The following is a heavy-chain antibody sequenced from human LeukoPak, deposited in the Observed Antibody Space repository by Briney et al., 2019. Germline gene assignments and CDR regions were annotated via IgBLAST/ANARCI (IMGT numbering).Heavy chain of an antibody. V-gene: IGHV1-2*02. CDR1: GYTFTGYY. J-gene: IGHJ4*02. D-gene: IGHD3-10*01. Sequence: ASVKVSCKASGYTFTGYYMHWVRQAPGQGLEWMGWINPNSGGTNYAQKFQGRVTMTRDTSISTAYMELSRLRSDDTAVYYCARRGITMVRGVTAYYFDYWGQGTLVTVSS. CDR2: INPNSGGT. CDR3: ARRGITMVRGVTAYYFDY.